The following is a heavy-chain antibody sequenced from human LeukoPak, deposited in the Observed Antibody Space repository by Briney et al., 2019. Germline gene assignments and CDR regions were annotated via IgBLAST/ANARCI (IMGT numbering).Heavy chain of an antibody. CDR3: ARDQPGTYTLSST. CDR1: GFTFSNCA. CDR2: MSFDGSDK. Sequence: PGGSLRLSCAASGFTFSNCAMHWVRQAPGKGLEWVAFMSFDGSDKYYADSVKGRFTISRDNSKNTLYLQMNSLRFEDTAVYYCARDQPGTYTLSSTWGQGTLVTVSS. D-gene: IGHD6-19*01. J-gene: IGHJ5*02. V-gene: IGHV3-30-3*01.